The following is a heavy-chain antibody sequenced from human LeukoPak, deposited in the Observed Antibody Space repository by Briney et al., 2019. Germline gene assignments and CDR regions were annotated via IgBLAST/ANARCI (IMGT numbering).Heavy chain of an antibody. CDR2: TYYRSKWYN. V-gene: IGHV6-1*01. CDR3: AREGYSYNYYSMDV. CDR1: GDSVSSESAA. D-gene: IGHD2-15*01. J-gene: IGHJ6*02. Sequence: SQTLSLTCVISGDSVSSESAAWNWIRQSPSRGLEWLGRTYYRSKWYNDYAVSVKGRILINPDTSKNQISLQLNSVSPDDTAVYYCAREGYSYNYYSMDVWGQGTTVTVPS.